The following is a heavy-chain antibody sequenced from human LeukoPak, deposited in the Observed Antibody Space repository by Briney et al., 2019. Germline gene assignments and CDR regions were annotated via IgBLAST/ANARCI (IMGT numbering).Heavy chain of an antibody. Sequence: GGSLRLSCAASGFTFSDYYMSWIRQAPGKGLEWVSYISSSGSTIYYADSVKGRFTISTDNAENSLYLQMNSLRTEGTAVYYCARDHRWGFDYWGRGTLVTVSS. J-gene: IGHJ4*02. CDR1: GFTFSDYY. CDR2: ISSSGSTI. V-gene: IGHV3-11*04. D-gene: IGHD7-27*01. CDR3: ARDHRWGFDY.